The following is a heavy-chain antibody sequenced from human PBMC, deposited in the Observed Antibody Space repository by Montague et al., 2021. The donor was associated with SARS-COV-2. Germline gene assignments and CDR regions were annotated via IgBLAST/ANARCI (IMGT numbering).Heavy chain of an antibody. CDR1: GGSISSTSYY. J-gene: IGHJ3*02. D-gene: IGHD3-10*01. V-gene: IGHV4-39*01. CDR2: ISYSGST. CDR3: ARHITGSGNAFDI. Sequence: SETRSLTCTVSGGSISSTSYYWGWIRQPPGKGLEWIGSISYSGSTYYKSSLKSRVTISVDTSKNQFSLRLSSVTAADTAVYYCARHITGSGNAFDIWGQGTMVTVSS.